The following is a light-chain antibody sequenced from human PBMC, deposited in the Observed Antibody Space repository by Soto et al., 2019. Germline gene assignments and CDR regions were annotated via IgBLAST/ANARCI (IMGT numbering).Light chain of an antibody. CDR2: GAS. J-gene: IGKJ3*01. V-gene: IGKV3-20*01. Sequence: EIVLTQSPGTLSLSPGERATLSCRASESISSSFLAWFQQKRGQAPRLLIYGASNRATGIPDRFSGSGSGTDFTLTISRLEPEDFAVYYCQHYGSSPFTFGPGTKVDIK. CDR3: QHYGSSPFT. CDR1: ESISSSF.